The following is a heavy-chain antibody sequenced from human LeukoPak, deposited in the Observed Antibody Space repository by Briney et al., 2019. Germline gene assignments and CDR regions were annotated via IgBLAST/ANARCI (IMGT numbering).Heavy chain of an antibody. J-gene: IGHJ4*02. Sequence: SETLSLTCTVSGGSISSYYWSWIRQTPGKGLEWIGYIYYSGGTNYNPSLKSRVTISVDTSKNQFSLKLSSVTAADTAVYYCARVGLWDYFDYWGQGTLVTVSS. CDR3: ARVGLWDYFDY. CDR1: GGSISSYY. V-gene: IGHV4-59*01. CDR2: IYYSGGT. D-gene: IGHD5-18*01.